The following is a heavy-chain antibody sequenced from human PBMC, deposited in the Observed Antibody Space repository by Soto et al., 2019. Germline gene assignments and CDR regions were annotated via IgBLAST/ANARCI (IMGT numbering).Heavy chain of an antibody. D-gene: IGHD3-22*01. V-gene: IGHV1-18*01. CDR1: GYTFTSYG. J-gene: IGHJ4*02. CDR2: ISAYNGNT. Sequence: QVELVESGAEVKKPGASVKVSCKASGYTFTSYGISWVRQAPGQGLEWMGWISAYNGNTNYAQKLQGRVTMTTDTSTSTAYMELRSLRSDDTAVYYCARDGYYDSSGYRSDFDYWGQGTLVTVSS. CDR3: ARDGYYDSSGYRSDFDY.